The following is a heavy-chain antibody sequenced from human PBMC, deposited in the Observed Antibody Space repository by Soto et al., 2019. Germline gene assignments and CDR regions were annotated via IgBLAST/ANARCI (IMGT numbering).Heavy chain of an antibody. CDR1: GFSLNNARMG. CDR2: IFSNDEE. D-gene: IGHD3-9*01. Sequence: QVTLKESGPVLVKATETLTLTCTVSGFSLNNARMGVSWIRQPPGKAPEWLAHIFSNDEESYSTSLKSRLTISKDNSKSQVVITMTNMDPEDTATYYYARTHYFFPDTGYYHVVEDAFDIWGQGTPVTVSS. V-gene: IGHV2-26*01. J-gene: IGHJ3*02. CDR3: ARTHYFFPDTGYYHVVEDAFDI.